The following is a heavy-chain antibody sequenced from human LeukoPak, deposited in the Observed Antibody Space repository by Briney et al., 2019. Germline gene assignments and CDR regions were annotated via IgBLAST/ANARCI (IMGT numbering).Heavy chain of an antibody. D-gene: IGHD3-3*01. CDR3: ARVILGYTIFGVVIVDHFDY. V-gene: IGHV1-18*04. CDR1: GYTFTGYY. Sequence: ASVKVSCKASGYTFTGYYMHWVRQAPGQGLEWMGWISAYNGNTNYAQKLQGRVTMTTDTSTSTAYMELRSLRSDDTAVYYCARVILGYTIFGVVIVDHFDYWGQGTLVTVSS. CDR2: ISAYNGNT. J-gene: IGHJ4*02.